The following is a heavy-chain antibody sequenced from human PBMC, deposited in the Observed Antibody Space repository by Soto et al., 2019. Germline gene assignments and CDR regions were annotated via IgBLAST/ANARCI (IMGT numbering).Heavy chain of an antibody. CDR3: ARDDYSSSSGRRSLGTPDY. CDR1: GYTFTSYG. J-gene: IGHJ4*02. D-gene: IGHD6-6*01. Sequence: ASVKVSCKASGYTFTSYGISWVRQAPGQGLEWMGWISAYNGNTNYAQKLQGRVTMTTDTSTSTAYMELRSLRSDDTAVYYCARDDYSSSSGRRSLGTPDYWGQGTLVTVSS. V-gene: IGHV1-18*01. CDR2: ISAYNGNT.